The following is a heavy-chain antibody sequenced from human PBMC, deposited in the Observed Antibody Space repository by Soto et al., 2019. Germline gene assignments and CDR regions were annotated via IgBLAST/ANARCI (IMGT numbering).Heavy chain of an antibody. CDR3: ARGHSTDCSNGVCSFFYNREMDG. Sequence: ASVKVSCKASGYSFSDYHIHWVRQAPGQGLEWLGRINPKSGGTSSAQKFQGWVTMTRDTSISTAYMELTRLRSDDTAVYFCARGHSTDCSNGVCSFFYNREMDGWGQGTTVIVSS. CDR2: INPKSGGT. CDR1: GYSFSDYH. D-gene: IGHD2-8*01. J-gene: IGHJ6*02. V-gene: IGHV1-2*04.